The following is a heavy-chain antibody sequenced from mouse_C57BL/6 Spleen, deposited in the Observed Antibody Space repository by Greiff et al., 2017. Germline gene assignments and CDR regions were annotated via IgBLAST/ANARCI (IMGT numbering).Heavy chain of an antibody. CDR1: GYSFTGSF. CDR3: ARYYDGYFYFDY. CDR2: LNPYNGDT. Sequence: VQLQQSGPELVKPGASVKISCKASGYSFTGSFMNWVMQSHGKSLEWIGRLNPYNGDTFYNQKFKGKATLTVDKSSSTAHMELRSLTSEDSAVYYCARYYDGYFYFDYWGQGTTLTVSS. V-gene: IGHV1-20*01. D-gene: IGHD2-3*01. J-gene: IGHJ2*01.